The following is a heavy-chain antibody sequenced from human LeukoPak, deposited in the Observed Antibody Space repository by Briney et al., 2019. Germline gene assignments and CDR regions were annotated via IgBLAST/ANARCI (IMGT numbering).Heavy chain of an antibody. Sequence: GGSLRLSCVVSGFTVSNNHMSWVRQAPRKGLEWVSLIYSGGSTYYADSVKGRFTISRDNSKNTVYLQMNSLRAEDTAMYYCARGLHSSGWYSDYWGQGTLVTVSS. CDR3: ARGLHSSGWYSDY. CDR1: GFTVSNNH. D-gene: IGHD6-19*01. V-gene: IGHV3-53*01. CDR2: IYSGGST. J-gene: IGHJ4*02.